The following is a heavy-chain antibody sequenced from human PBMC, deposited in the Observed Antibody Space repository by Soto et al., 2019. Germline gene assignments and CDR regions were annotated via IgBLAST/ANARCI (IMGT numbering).Heavy chain of an antibody. CDR2: NSYSGST. J-gene: IGHJ6*02. V-gene: IGHV4-31*02. CDR1: GGSISSGGYY. Sequence: SQTLSLTWSVSGGSISSGGYYWGRIRQTPGKGLEWIGNNSYSGSTYYNPTLKSRVTISLDTSKNQFSLKLSSVTAADTAVYYCARGSSIAGLYYGMDVWGQGTTVTVSS. CDR3: ARGSSIAGLYYGMDV. D-gene: IGHD6-6*01.